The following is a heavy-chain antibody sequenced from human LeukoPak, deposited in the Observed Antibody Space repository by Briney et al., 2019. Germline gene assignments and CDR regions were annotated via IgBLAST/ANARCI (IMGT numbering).Heavy chain of an antibody. CDR3: AREIGGDNPIPLVY. Sequence: GGSLRLSCAVSGFTFSSYSMNWVRQAPGKGLEWVSYISSSSGTIYYADSVKGRFTISRDNAKNSLYLQMNSLRAEDTAVYYCAREIGGDNPIPLVYWGQGTLVTVSS. CDR1: GFTFSSYS. D-gene: IGHD4-17*01. V-gene: IGHV3-48*01. J-gene: IGHJ4*02. CDR2: ISSSSGTI.